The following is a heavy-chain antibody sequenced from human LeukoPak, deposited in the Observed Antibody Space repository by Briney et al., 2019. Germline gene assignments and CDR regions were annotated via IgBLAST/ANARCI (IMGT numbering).Heavy chain of an antibody. D-gene: IGHD4-23*01. Sequence: ASLKLSCNASGGTFSSYASSWVRQAPGQGLEWMGGIIPICGTANYAKKYHGRDTHAPDQPASKAYMDLSRLRSEHTAVYYRAPPLALDDRGNTPSYDDYMDLWGKGTTVTVSS. CDR1: GGTFSSYA. CDR3: APPLALDDRGNTPSYDDYMDL. V-gene: IGHV1-69*13. CDR2: IIPICGTA. J-gene: IGHJ6*03.